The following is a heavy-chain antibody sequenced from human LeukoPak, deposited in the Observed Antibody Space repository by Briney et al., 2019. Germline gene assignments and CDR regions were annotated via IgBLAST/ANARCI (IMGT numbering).Heavy chain of an antibody. CDR3: AKVGSSSDAFDI. D-gene: IGHD6-6*01. Sequence: GGSLRLSCAASGFTFSSYEMNWVRQAPGKGLEWVSKISSSGSSIYYEDSVKGRFTISRDNAKNSLYLQMNSLRAEDMALYYCAKVGSSSDAFDIWGQGTMVTVSS. CDR1: GFTFSSYE. CDR2: ISSSGSSI. J-gene: IGHJ3*02. V-gene: IGHV3-48*03.